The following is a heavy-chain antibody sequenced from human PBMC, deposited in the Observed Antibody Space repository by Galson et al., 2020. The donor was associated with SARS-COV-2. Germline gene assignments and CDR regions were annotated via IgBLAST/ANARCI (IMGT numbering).Heavy chain of an antibody. J-gene: IGHJ6*02. D-gene: IGHD4-4*01. Sequence: GGSLRLSCAASGFTFSTYTMHWVRQAPGKGLEWVADMSYDGTYKDYADSVKGRFTVSRDNSRNTLFLHMNSLRPEDTAVYYCARSHVAPVISGLDVWGQGTTFTVSS. CDR1: GFTFSTYT. CDR2: MSYDGTYK. CDR3: ARSHVAPVISGLDV. V-gene: IGHV3-30*03.